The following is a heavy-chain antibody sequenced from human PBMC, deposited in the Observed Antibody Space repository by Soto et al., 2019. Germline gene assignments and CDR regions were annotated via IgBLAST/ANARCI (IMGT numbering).Heavy chain of an antibody. D-gene: IGHD3-22*01. CDR1: GFTFSDYY. CDR3: AKMSSENYYDPVFS. CDR2: ISSTGNTI. V-gene: IGHV3-11*01. J-gene: IGHJ4*02. Sequence: QVQLVESGGGLVKTSGSLRIACAASGFTFSDYYMSWVRQAPGKGLEWVSYISSTGNTIYYADSVKGRFTISRDNAKNPVYLQMNSLRAEDTALYFCAKMSSENYYDPVFSWGQGTLVTVSS.